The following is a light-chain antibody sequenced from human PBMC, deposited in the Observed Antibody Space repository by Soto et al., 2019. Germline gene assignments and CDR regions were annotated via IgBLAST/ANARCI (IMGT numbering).Light chain of an antibody. CDR3: CSYAGSYTYV. V-gene: IGLV2-11*01. Sequence: QSALTQPRSVSGSPGQSVTISCTGTSSDVGGHNYVSWYQQYPGKAPKLLLSSVSKRPSGVPGRFSGSKSGNTASLTISGLQAEDGADYYCCSYAGSYTYVFGTGTKVTVL. J-gene: IGLJ1*01. CDR1: SSDVGGHNY. CDR2: SVS.